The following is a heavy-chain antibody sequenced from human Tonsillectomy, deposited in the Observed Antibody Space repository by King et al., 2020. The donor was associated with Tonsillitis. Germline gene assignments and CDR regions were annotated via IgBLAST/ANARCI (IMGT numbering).Heavy chain of an antibody. CDR3: ARDPAETAKWYFDL. CDR2: ISLDGSNK. Sequence: VQLVESGGGVVQPGRSLRLSCAASGFPFSSYAMHWVRQAPGKGLEWVAVISLDGSNKYYADSVKGRFTISRDNSKNTLYLQMNSLRAEDTAVYYCARDPAETAKWYFDLWGRGTLVTVSS. D-gene: IGHD5-18*01. J-gene: IGHJ2*01. V-gene: IGHV3-30*01. CDR1: GFPFSSYA.